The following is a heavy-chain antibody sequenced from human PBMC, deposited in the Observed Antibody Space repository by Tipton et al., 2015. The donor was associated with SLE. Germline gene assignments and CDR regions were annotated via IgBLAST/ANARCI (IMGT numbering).Heavy chain of an antibody. V-gene: IGHV4-59*12. CDR1: GDSTSFYY. Sequence: TLSLTCPVSGDSTSFYYWTWIRQPPGKGLEWIGHVHHSVSTNYNPSLRSRITISVDTSKNQFSLRLSSVTAADTAMFYCASGTLEWSHEPDYWGQGTLVTVSS. CDR2: VHHSVST. D-gene: IGHD3-3*01. CDR3: ASGTLEWSHEPDY. J-gene: IGHJ4*02.